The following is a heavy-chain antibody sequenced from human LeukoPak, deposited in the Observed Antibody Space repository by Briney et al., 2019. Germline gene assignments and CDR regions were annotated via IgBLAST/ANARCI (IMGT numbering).Heavy chain of an antibody. V-gene: IGHV4-39*01. CDR2: IYYSGST. CDR3: ALASSGAFDI. CDR1: GGSISSSSYY. Sequence: SETLSLTCTVSGGSISSSSYYWGWIRQPPGKGLEWIGSIYYSGSTYHNPSLKSRVTISVDTSKNQFSLKLSSVTAADTAVYYCALASSGAFDIWGQGTMVTVSS. J-gene: IGHJ3*02.